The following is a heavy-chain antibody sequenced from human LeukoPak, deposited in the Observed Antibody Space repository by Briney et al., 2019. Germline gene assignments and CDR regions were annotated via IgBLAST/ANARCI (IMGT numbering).Heavy chain of an antibody. CDR2: ISSSSSTI. V-gene: IGHV3-48*01. J-gene: IGHJ6*03. D-gene: IGHD5-18*01. Sequence: GGSLRLSCAASGFTFSSYSMNWVRQAPGKGLEGVSYISSSSSTIYYADSVKGRFTISRDNAKNSLYLQMNSLRAEDTAVYYCARETSGYSYGIYYYYYYMDVWGKGTTVTVPS. CDR1: GFTFSSYS. CDR3: ARETSGYSYGIYYYYYYMDV.